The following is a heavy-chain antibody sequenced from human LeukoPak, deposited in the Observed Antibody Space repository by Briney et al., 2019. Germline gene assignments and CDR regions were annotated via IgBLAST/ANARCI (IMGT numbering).Heavy chain of an antibody. CDR3: AREGRYYGDYVCDY. J-gene: IGHJ4*02. Sequence: PGGSLRLSCAASGFTFSSYGMHWVRQAPGKGLEWVAVIWYDGSNKYYADSVKGRFTISRDNSKNTLYMQMNSVRAEDTAVYYCAREGRYYGDYVCDYWGQGTLVTVSS. D-gene: IGHD4-17*01. CDR2: IWYDGSNK. V-gene: IGHV3-33*01. CDR1: GFTFSSYG.